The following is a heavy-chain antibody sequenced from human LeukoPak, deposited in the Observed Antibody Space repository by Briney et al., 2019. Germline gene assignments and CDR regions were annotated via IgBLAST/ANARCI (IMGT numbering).Heavy chain of an antibody. CDR3: ARVVGSITMVRGVIITIRWFDP. V-gene: IGHV4-34*01. CDR1: GGSFSGYY. CDR2: INHSGST. Sequence: SETLSLTCAVYGGSFSGYYWSWIRQPPGKGLEWIGEINHSGSTNCNPSLKSRVTISVDTSKNQFSLKLSSVTAADTAVYYCARVVGSITMVRGVIITIRWFDPWGQGTLVTVSS. J-gene: IGHJ5*02. D-gene: IGHD3-10*01.